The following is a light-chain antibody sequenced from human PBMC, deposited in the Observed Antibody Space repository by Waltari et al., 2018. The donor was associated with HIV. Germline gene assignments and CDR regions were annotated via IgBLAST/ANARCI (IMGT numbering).Light chain of an antibody. CDR1: QSVLYSSNNKNF. Sequence: DIVMTQSPDSLAVSLGARATINCKFSQSVLYSSNNKNFLAWFQPEPGQPPKLLIYWASTRESGVPNRFRGSGPSTNITLSITSLQREDVAVYCSQQYSTAPLGFCQGSKGEIK. CDR2: WAS. J-gene: IGKJ1*01. V-gene: IGKV4-1*01. CDR3: QQYSTAPLG.